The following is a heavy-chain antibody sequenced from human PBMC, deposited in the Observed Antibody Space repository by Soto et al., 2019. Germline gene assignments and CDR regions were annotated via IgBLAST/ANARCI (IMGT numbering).Heavy chain of an antibody. CDR1: GFTFSSYG. J-gene: IGHJ4*02. CDR3: AKDSGRGSADYYFDY. Sequence: PGGSLRLSCAASGFTFSSYGMHWVRQAPGKGLEWVAVISDDGRDKYHADSVKGRFTISRDNSKNTLYLQMNSLRVEDTAVYYCAKDSGRGSADYYFDYWRQGTLVTVSS. CDR2: ISDDGRDK. V-gene: IGHV3-30*18. D-gene: IGHD3-10*01.